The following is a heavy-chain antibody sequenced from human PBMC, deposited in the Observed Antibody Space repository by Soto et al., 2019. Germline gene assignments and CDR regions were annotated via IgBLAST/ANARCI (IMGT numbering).Heavy chain of an antibody. CDR1: GYIFTNYA. V-gene: IGHV1-3*01. J-gene: IGHJ4*02. Sequence: GASVKVSCKASGYIFTNYAIHWVRQAPGHRPEWIGWISGGSGQTKYSQQFQGRVTITRDTSASTSYMEMTSLRSEDTAVYYCTRDQGYQLIYFWGQGALVTVSS. CDR3: TRDQGYQLIYF. CDR2: ISGGSGQT. D-gene: IGHD3-10*01.